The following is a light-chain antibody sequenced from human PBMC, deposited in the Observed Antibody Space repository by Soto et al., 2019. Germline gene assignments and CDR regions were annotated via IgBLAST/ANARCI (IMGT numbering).Light chain of an antibody. CDR3: RQYGNEPPP. Sequence: EVVLTQSPGTLSLSPGERATLSCRASQSVSSSDLAWYQQKPGQAPRLLISGASSRATGIPDRFSGSGSGTDFTLTISRLEPEDFEGFDGRQYGNEPPPFGQRTEVDIK. J-gene: IGKJ1*01. CDR2: GAS. CDR1: QSVSSSD. V-gene: IGKV3-20*01.